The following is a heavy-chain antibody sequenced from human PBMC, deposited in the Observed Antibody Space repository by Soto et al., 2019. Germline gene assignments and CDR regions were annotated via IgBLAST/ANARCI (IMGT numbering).Heavy chain of an antibody. V-gene: IGHV1-18*01. Sequence: QVQLVQSGAEVTKPGASVKVSCKASGYTFTSYGISWVRQAPGQGLEWMGWISAYNGNTNYAQKLQGRVTMTTDTSTSTAYMELRSLRSDDTAVYYCARGEYYYDSSGYISDAFDIWGQGTMVTVSS. CDR1: GYTFTSYG. CDR3: ARGEYYYDSSGYISDAFDI. CDR2: ISAYNGNT. J-gene: IGHJ3*02. D-gene: IGHD3-22*01.